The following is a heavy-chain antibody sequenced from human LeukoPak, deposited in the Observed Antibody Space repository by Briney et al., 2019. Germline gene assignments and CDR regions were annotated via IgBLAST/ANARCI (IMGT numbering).Heavy chain of an antibody. V-gene: IGHV3-21*01. D-gene: IGHD6-13*01. J-gene: IGHJ4*02. CDR3: ARTDSSSWFPDLVFDY. CDR1: GFTFSSYS. CDR2: ISSSSSYI. Sequence: GGSLRLSCAASGFTFSSYSMNWVRQAPGKGLEWVSSISSSSSYIYYADSVKGRFTISRDNAKNSLYLQMNGLRAEDTAVYYCARTDSSSWFPDLVFDYWGQGTLVTVSS.